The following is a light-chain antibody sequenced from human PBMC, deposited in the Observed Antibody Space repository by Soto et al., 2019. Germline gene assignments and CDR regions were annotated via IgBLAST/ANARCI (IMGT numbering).Light chain of an antibody. CDR3: TSFTSASTQV. CDR1: SSDVGAYNY. V-gene: IGLV2-14*01. J-gene: IGLJ2*01. Sequence: QSALTQPASVSGSPGQSITISCTGTSSDVGAYNYVSWYQQHPGKAPKLMIYDVSNRPSGVSNRFSGSKSGNTASLTISGLQAEDEADYYCTSFTSASTQVFGGGTMLTVL. CDR2: DVS.